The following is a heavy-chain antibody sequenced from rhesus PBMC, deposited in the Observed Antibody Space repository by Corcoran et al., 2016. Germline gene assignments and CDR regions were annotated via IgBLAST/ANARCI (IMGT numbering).Heavy chain of an antibody. CDR2: ITYSGST. J-gene: IGHJ4*01. D-gene: IGHD2-21*01. CDR3: ARSRAVLVVVATLDY. V-gene: IGHV4-122*02. Sequence: QVQLQESGPGLVKPSETLSLTCAVSGGSISSGYYYWSWIRQPPGKGLEWIGYITYSGSTSYNPSLKSRVTISSDTSKNQFSLKLSSVTAADTAVYYCARSRAVLVVVATLDYWGQGVLVTVSS. CDR1: GGSISSGYYY.